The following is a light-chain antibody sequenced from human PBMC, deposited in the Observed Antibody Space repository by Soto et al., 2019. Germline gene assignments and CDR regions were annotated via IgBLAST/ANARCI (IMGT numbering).Light chain of an antibody. CDR2: DAS. CDR1: QSVSSY. Sequence: EIVLTQSPATLSLSPGERATLSCRASQSVSSYLAWYQQKPGQAPRLLIYDASNRATGIPARFSGSGSGTDFTLTISNLEAEDFAVYYCQQRSNWPPAFGQGTKVEIK. V-gene: IGKV3-11*01. CDR3: QQRSNWPPA. J-gene: IGKJ1*01.